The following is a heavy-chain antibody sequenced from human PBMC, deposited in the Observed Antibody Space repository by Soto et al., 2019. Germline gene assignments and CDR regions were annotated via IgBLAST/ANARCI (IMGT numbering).Heavy chain of an antibody. V-gene: IGHV4-34*01. J-gene: IGHJ6*02. D-gene: IGHD4-17*01. CDR3: RTVTTPPNYSSGMDV. CDR2: INHSGST. Sequence: LSLTSATSGGRFSGYYWSWIRPPPGKGLEWIGEINHSGSTNYNPSLKSRVTISVDTSKNQFSLKLSSVTAADTAVYYCRTVTTPPNYSSGMDVWGQGTMVTVSS. CDR1: GGRFSGYY.